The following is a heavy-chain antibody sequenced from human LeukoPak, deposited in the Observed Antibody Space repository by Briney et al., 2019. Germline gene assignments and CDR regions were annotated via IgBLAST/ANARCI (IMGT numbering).Heavy chain of an antibody. J-gene: IGHJ4*02. CDR3: ARSVPRRDGYNSNSIDY. Sequence: DPSETLSLTCTVSGGSISSYHWSWIRQPPGKGLEWIGNIYYSGSTNYNPSLKSRVTISAETSKNQFSLKLSSVTAADTAVYYRARSVPRRDGYNSNSIDYWGQGTLVTVSS. V-gene: IGHV4-59*08. CDR2: IYYSGST. D-gene: IGHD5-24*01. CDR1: GGSISSYH.